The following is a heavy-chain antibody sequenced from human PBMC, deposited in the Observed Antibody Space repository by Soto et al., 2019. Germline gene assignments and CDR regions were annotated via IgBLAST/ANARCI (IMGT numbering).Heavy chain of an antibody. Sequence: GGSLRLSYAASGFTFTTYTMTWVRQAPGKGLEWVSSISASGDKAYYADSVKGRFTISRDNSKNTLYLQMTSLGAEDTAVYYCATGLDAFAIWGQGTKVTVSS. J-gene: IGHJ3*02. CDR1: GFTFTTYT. CDR3: ATGLDAFAI. V-gene: IGHV3-23*01. CDR2: ISASGDKA.